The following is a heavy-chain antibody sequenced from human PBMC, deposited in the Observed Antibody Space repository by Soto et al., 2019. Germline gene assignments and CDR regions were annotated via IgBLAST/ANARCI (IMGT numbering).Heavy chain of an antibody. Sequence: QITLKESGPTLVKPTQTLTLTCTFSGFSLSTSGVGVGWIRQPPGKALEWLALIYWDDDKRYSPSLKSRLTTXQXTCXNQVVLTMTNMDPVDTATYYCAHQASGWYRDHFDYWGQGTLVTVSS. CDR2: IYWDDDK. V-gene: IGHV2-5*02. J-gene: IGHJ4*02. CDR3: AHQASGWYRDHFDY. D-gene: IGHD6-19*01. CDR1: GFSLSTSGVG.